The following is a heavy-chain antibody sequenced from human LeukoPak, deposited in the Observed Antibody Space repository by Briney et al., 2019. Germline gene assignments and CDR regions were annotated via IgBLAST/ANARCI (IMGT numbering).Heavy chain of an antibody. D-gene: IGHD3-22*01. J-gene: IGHJ6*02. Sequence: PGGSLRLSCAASGFSFSTYWMTWVRQAPGKGLEWVANIKEDGSEKYYVDSVKGRFTISRDNAKNSLYLQMNSLRAEDTAVYYCARVSFTMMGGMDVWGQGTTVTVSS. CDR3: ARVSFTMMGGMDV. CDR1: GFSFSTYW. CDR2: IKEDGSEK. V-gene: IGHV3-7*01.